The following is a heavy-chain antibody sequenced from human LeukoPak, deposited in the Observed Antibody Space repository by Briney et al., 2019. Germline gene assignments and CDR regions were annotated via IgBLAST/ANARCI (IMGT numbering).Heavy chain of an antibody. CDR2: IYYSGST. CDR3: AIKDYGGQRFDP. D-gene: IGHD4-23*01. Sequence: SETLSLTCTVSGGSISSYYWSWIRQPPGKGLEWIGYIYYSGSTNYNPSLKSRVTISVDTSKNQFSLKLSSVTAADTAVYYCAIKDYGGQRFDPWGQGTLVTVSS. CDR1: GGSISSYY. J-gene: IGHJ5*02. V-gene: IGHV4-59*08.